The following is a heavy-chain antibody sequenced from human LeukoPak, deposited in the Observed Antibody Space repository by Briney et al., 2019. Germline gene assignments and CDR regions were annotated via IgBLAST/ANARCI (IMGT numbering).Heavy chain of an antibody. D-gene: IGHD6-19*01. J-gene: IGHJ5*02. Sequence: PSETLSLTCTVSGGSISSSSYYWGWIRQPPGKGLEWIGSIYYSGSTYYNPSLKSRVTISVDTSKNQFSLKLSSVTAADTAVYYCARLFSSGWFDPWGQGTLVTVSS. V-gene: IGHV4-39*01. CDR2: IYYSGST. CDR1: GGSISSSSYY. CDR3: ARLFSSGWFDP.